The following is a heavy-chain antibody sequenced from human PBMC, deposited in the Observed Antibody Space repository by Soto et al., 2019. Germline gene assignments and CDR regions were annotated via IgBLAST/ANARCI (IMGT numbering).Heavy chain of an antibody. CDR2: IKQDGSDK. Sequence: PGGSLRLSCAASGFIFSNYWVSWVRQAPGRGLEWVANIKQDGSDKYYVDSVKGRFSISRDNAKNSLYLQMNSLGAEDTAVYYCARPTVDFATSAPSYYFDYWGQGTLVTSPQ. CDR3: ARPTVDFATSAPSYYFDY. CDR1: GFIFSNYW. V-gene: IGHV3-7*03. J-gene: IGHJ4*02. D-gene: IGHD4-4*01.